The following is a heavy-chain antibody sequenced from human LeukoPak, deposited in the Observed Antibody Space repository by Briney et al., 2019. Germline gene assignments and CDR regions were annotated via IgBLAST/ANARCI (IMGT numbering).Heavy chain of an antibody. Sequence: GGSLRLSCAASGFTFSSYEMNWVRQAPGKGLEWVSYISSSGSTIYYADSVKGRFTISRDNAKNSLYLQMNSLRAEDTAVYYCARDLYPMTGYTNFDYWGQGTLVTVSS. D-gene: IGHD3-9*01. CDR2: ISSSGSTI. CDR3: ARDLYPMTGYTNFDY. V-gene: IGHV3-48*03. J-gene: IGHJ4*02. CDR1: GFTFSSYE.